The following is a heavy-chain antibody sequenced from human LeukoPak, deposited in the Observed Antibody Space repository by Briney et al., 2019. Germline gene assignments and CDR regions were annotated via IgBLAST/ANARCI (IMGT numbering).Heavy chain of an antibody. CDR2: IYSGGST. J-gene: IGHJ4*02. Sequence: PGGSLRLSCAASGFTFRNYAMTWVRQAPGKGLEWVSVIYSGGSTNYADSVKGRFTISRDNSKNTLYLQMNSLRAEDTAVYYCARGDSGKWNYKRGFDYWGQGTLVTVSS. CDR1: GFTFRNYA. V-gene: IGHV3-53*01. CDR3: ARGDSGKWNYKRGFDY. D-gene: IGHD1-26*01.